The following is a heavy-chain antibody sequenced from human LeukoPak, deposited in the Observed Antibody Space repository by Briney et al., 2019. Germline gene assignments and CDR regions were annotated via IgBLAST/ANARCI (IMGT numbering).Heavy chain of an antibody. J-gene: IGHJ4*02. Sequence: GGPLRLSCAAPGFTFDDYGMSWVRQAPGKGLEWVSGINWNGGSTGYADSVKGRFTISRDNAKNSLYPQMNSLRAEDTALYHCARGGPDTAMDYWGQGTLVTVSS. V-gene: IGHV3-20*01. CDR1: GFTFDDYG. CDR3: ARGGPDTAMDY. D-gene: IGHD5-18*01. CDR2: INWNGGST.